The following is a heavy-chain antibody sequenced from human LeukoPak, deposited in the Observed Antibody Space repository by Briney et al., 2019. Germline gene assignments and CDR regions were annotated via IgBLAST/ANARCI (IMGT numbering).Heavy chain of an antibody. V-gene: IGHV3-23*01. J-gene: IGHJ4*02. CDR2: LSGSGDST. CDR1: GFTFRSYD. D-gene: IGHD2-2*01. CDR3: AKEVWSAMYYFDF. Sequence: PGGSLSLSCAASGFTFRSYDMSWVRQAPGEGLEWVSTLSGSGDSTYYADSVKGRFTISRDNSKNTLFLQMNSMRAEDTAVYYCAKEVWSAMYYFDFWGQGTLVTVSS.